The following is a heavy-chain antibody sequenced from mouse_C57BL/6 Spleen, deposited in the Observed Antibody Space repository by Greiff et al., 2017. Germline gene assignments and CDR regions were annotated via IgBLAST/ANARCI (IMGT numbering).Heavy chain of an antibody. V-gene: IGHV5-9-1*02. J-gene: IGHJ4*01. CDR3: TRNRRPLYAMDY. CDR2: ISSGGDYI. CDR1: GFTFSSYA. Sequence: EVKLMESGEGLVKPGGSLKLSCAASGFTFSSYAMSWVRQTPEKRLEWVAYISSGGDYIYYADTVKGRFTISRDNARNTLYLQMSSLKSEDTAMYYCTRNRRPLYAMDYWGQGTSVTVSS. D-gene: IGHD2-14*01.